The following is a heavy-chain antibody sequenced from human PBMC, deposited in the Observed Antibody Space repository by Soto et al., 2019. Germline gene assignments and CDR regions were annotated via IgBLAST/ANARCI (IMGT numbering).Heavy chain of an antibody. J-gene: IGHJ6*03. CDR2: IYYSGST. Sequence: SETLSLTCTVSGGSISSYYWSWIRQPPGKGLEWIGYIYYSGSTNYHPSLKSRVTISVDTSKNQFSLKLSSVTAADTAVYYCARSYRRYCSGGSCYSYYYYYMDVWGKGTTVTVSS. CDR3: ARSYRRYCSGGSCYSYYYYYMDV. D-gene: IGHD2-15*01. V-gene: IGHV4-59*01. CDR1: GGSISSYY.